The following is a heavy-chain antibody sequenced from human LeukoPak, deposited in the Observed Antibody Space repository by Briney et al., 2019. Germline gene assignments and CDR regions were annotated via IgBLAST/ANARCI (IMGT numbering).Heavy chain of an antibody. V-gene: IGHV4-34*01. Sequence: PSETLSLTCAVYGGSFSGYYWSWIRQPPGKGLEWIGEINHSGSTNYNPSLKSRVTISVDTSKNQFSLKLSSVTAADTAVYYCARAYRYYGPYYYYYYYMDVWGKGTTVTVSS. J-gene: IGHJ6*03. CDR2: INHSGST. CDR3: ARAYRYYGPYYYYYYYMDV. D-gene: IGHD3-10*01. CDR1: GGSFSGYY.